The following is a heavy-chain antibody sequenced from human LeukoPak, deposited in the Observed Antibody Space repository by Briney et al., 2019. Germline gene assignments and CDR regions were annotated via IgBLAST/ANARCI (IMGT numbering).Heavy chain of an antibody. CDR3: VKDSSTTSWYFAFDV. Sequence: GGSLRLSCAASGLIFSSYATTWVRQAPGKGLEWVSSFGLYGGTTHYADSVKGRFTISRDNSKNTLYLQMTSLRADDTAVYYCVKDSSTTSWYFAFDVWGQGTMVAVSS. D-gene: IGHD2-2*01. CDR1: GLIFSSYA. J-gene: IGHJ3*01. CDR2: FGLYGGTT. V-gene: IGHV3-23*01.